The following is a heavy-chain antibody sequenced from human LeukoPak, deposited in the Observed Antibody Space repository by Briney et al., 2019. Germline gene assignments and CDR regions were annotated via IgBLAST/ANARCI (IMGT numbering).Heavy chain of an antibody. J-gene: IGHJ5*02. CDR2: IYYSGST. V-gene: IGHV4-34*01. CDR1: GGSFSGYY. Sequence: SETLSLTCAVYGGSFSGYYWSRIRQPPGKGLEWIGSIYYSGSTYYNPSLKSRVTISVDTSKNQFSLKLSSVTAADTAVYYCARSPGYSSSGGLNWFDTWGQGTLVTVSS. CDR3: ARSPGYSSSGGLNWFDT. D-gene: IGHD6-13*01.